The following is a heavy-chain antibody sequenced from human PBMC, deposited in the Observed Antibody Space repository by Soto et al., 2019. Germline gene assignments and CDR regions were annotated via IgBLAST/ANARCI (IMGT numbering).Heavy chain of an antibody. Sequence: GGSLRLSCAASGFTFSSYAMHWVRQAPGKGLEWVAVISYDGSNKYYADSVKGRFTISRDNSKNALYLQMNSLRAEDTAVYYCARAPFYDSSGYYYDYWGQGTLVTVAS. V-gene: IGHV3-30-3*01. CDR3: ARAPFYDSSGYYYDY. J-gene: IGHJ4*02. CDR2: ISYDGSNK. CDR1: GFTFSSYA. D-gene: IGHD3-22*01.